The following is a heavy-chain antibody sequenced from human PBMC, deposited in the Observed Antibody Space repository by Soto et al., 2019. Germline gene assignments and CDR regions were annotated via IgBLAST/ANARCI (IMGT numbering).Heavy chain of an antibody. CDR1: GFTFSNYG. CDR3: ARALAGYSQGSFVDGDCTYGVCLGFDR. CDR2: IWYDGSNK. V-gene: IGHV3-33*01. D-gene: IGHD2-8*01. Sequence: GGSLRLSCAASGFTFSNYGMHWVRQAPGKGLEWVAVIWYDGSNKYYGDSVKGRFTISRDNSKNTLFLQMNGLRDEDTAVYYWARALAGYSQGSFVDGDCTYGVCLGFDRWGRGTLVTVSS. J-gene: IGHJ4*02.